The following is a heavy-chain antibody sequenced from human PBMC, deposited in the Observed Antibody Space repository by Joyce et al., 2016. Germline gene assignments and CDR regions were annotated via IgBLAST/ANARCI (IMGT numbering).Heavy chain of an antibody. CDR1: GFTLSGSS. CDR2: IRSKANVDAT. Sequence: EVQLVESGGGLVQPGGSLKLSCAVSGFTLSGSSVHWVRQASGKGVEWVGRIRSKANVDATAYAAAVKGRFSISRDDSKNTAYLQMNSLKTEDTAVYYCSNYDLWSGYSPSRDVWGQGSTVTVSS. D-gene: IGHD3-3*01. CDR3: SNYDLWSGYSPSRDV. J-gene: IGHJ6*02. V-gene: IGHV3-73*02.